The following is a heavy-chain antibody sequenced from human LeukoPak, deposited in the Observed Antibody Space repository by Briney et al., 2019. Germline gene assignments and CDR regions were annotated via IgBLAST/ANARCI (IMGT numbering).Heavy chain of an antibody. D-gene: IGHD6-13*01. CDR1: GYIFSDYY. J-gene: IGHJ4*02. CDR3: ARGAVAETSPLDF. CDR2: INPKSGAA. V-gene: IGHV1-2*02. Sequence: ASVKVCCKASGYIFSDYYMHWVRQAPGQGLEWLGWINPKSGAADYAQQFRGRVTMTRDTSINTDYMEMKRVTSDDTAVYYCARGAVAETSPLDFWGQGTLVIVS.